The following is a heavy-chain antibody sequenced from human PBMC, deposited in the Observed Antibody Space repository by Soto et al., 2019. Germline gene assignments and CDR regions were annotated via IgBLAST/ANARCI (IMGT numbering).Heavy chain of an antibody. CDR1: GGTFDNFI. Sequence: QVQLVQCGAEVKGPGSSVRVSCKASGGTFDNFIMNWVRQTPGRGLEWMGGIVPMLGTPTYAEKFKGRVTISATGSTSTMYMEVTSLRSEDTAIYYCARNGTYSSSLSQYSGMDVWGQGTTVTVSS. V-gene: IGHV1-69*01. J-gene: IGHJ6*02. CDR3: ARNGTYSSSLSQYSGMDV. CDR2: IVPMLGTP. D-gene: IGHD1-26*01.